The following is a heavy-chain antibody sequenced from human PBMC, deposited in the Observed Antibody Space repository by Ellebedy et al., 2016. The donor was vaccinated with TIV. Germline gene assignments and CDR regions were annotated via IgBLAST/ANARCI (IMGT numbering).Heavy chain of an antibody. J-gene: IGHJ4*02. CDR2: INPNSGGT. V-gene: IGHV1-2*02. CDR3: ARDPSPTCPPELDY. Sequence: ASVKVSCXASGYTFTGYYMHWVRQAPGQGLEWMGWINPNSGGTNYAQKFQGRVTMTRDTSISTAYMELSRLRSDDTAVYYCARDPSPTCPPELDYWGQGTLVTVSS. CDR1: GYTFTGYY.